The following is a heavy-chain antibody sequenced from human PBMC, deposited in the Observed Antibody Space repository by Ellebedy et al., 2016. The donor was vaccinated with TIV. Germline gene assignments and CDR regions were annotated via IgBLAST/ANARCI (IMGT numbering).Heavy chain of an antibody. CDR1: GFTFRDYA. CDR2: ISSSGIYI. D-gene: IGHD2-2*01. CDR3: ARDLVVVPPAIVSDYYYGMDV. Sequence: PGGSLRLSCAASGFTFRDYAMNWVRQAPGKGLEWVSSISSSGIYIYYADSVKGRFTISRDNAKNSLYLQMNSLRAEDTAVYYCARDLVVVPPAIVSDYYYGMDVWGHGTTVTVSS. J-gene: IGHJ6*02. V-gene: IGHV3-21*01.